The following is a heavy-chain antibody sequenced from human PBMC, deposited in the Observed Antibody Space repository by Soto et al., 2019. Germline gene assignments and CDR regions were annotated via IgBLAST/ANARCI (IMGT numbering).Heavy chain of an antibody. J-gene: IGHJ6*03. V-gene: IGHV4-39*01. CDR2: IYYGGNT. Sequence: QLQLQESGPGLVKPSETLSLTCTVSGGSITTYNFYWGWIRQTPGKGLEWIGSIYYGGNTYYNPSLESRVTISVDTSKSQFSLNMTSVTAADTAVYYCARHNNVWCHNVNCRFYYYMYVWGKGTTVTVSS. D-gene: IGHD2-21*01. CDR3: ARHNNVWCHNVNCRFYYYMYV. CDR1: GGSITTYNFY.